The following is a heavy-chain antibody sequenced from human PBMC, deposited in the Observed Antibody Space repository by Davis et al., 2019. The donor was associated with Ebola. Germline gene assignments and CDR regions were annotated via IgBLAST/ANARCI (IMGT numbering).Heavy chain of an antibody. CDR1: GHLFTDYV. CDR2: VSHSERER. V-gene: IGHV3-30*04. J-gene: IGHJ4*02. D-gene: IGHD3-3*01. Sequence: PAGPLTLPCAVSGHLFTDYVLHCVRLSPAKGLEWAAVVSHSERERFYADSVKGRFTISRDNSENTLYLQMNSLTADDTSVYYCARAGFDEVLDYWGQGAPVTVSS. CDR3: ARAGFDEVLDY.